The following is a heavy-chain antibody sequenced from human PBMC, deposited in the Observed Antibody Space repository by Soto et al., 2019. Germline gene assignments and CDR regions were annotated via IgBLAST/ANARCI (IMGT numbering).Heavy chain of an antibody. CDR1: GVSISNNYW. J-gene: IGHJ4*02. CDR3: ARGQLDASGTMQGYDF. Sequence: QVQLQESGPVLVKPAGALSLTCAVSGVSISNNYWWTWVRQTPGKGPEWIGEIYHIGTANYNPSLESRVTMSLVKSKNHFSLMLTSLTAADTAVYFCARGQLDASGTMQGYDFWGQGLLVSVSS. CDR2: IYHIGTA. D-gene: IGHD5-12*01. V-gene: IGHV4-4*01.